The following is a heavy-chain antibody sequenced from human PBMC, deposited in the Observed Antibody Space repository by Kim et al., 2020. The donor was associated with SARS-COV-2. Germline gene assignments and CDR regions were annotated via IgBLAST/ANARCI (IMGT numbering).Heavy chain of an antibody. V-gene: IGHV3-15*01. CDR1: GFIFSKAW. CDR3: ATDSAEGDS. J-gene: IGHJ4*02. CDR2: VKSKNDGGTT. Sequence: GWSLRLSCAASGFIFSKAWMSWVRQTPGRGLEWIGRVKSKNDGGTTDYLAAVKGRFTISRDDSEDKVFLQINSLKSEDTGMYYCATDSAEGDSWGRGTLVTVSS.